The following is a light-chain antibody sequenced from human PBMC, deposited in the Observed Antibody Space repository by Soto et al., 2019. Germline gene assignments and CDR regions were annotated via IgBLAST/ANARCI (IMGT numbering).Light chain of an antibody. CDR1: QSAGNF. J-gene: IGKJ5*01. CDR3: PHPTHRPIP. V-gene: IGKV3D-15*01. Sequence: EIVVTQSPATLSLSPLETASLSCMASQSAGNFLAWYQQKPGQAPRLLIYYISTRATGIPARFSGSGSGTEFTLTINSLQSEDSAVYYCPHPTHRPIPSGQGTRPEI. CDR2: YIS.